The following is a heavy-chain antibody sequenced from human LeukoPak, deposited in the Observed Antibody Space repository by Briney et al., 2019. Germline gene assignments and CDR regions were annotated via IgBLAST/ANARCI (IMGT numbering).Heavy chain of an antibody. CDR3: ARLGPSNWLDP. J-gene: IGHJ5*02. CDR2: IYPGDSDT. Sequence: GESLKISCKGSGYSFTSYSIGWVRQMPGKGLEWMGLIYPGDSDTRYSPSFQGQVTISADKSISTAYLQRSSLKASDTAMYYCARLGPSNWLDPWGQGTLVTVSS. D-gene: IGHD3-10*01. V-gene: IGHV5-51*01. CDR1: GYSFTSYS.